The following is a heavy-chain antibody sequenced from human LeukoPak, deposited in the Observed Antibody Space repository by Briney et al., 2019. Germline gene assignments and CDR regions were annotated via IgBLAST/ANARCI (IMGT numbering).Heavy chain of an antibody. Sequence: SETLSLTCTVSGGSISSSSYYWGWIRQPPGKGLEWIGSIYYSGSTYYNPSLKSRVTISVDTSKNQFSLKLSSVTAADTAVYYCARDIAPRRVFWGRSRIGGALDIWGQGTMVTVSS. CDR3: ARDIAPRRVFWGRSRIGGALDI. CDR1: GGSISSSSYY. J-gene: IGHJ3*02. V-gene: IGHV4-39*07. CDR2: IYYSGST. D-gene: IGHD3-16*01.